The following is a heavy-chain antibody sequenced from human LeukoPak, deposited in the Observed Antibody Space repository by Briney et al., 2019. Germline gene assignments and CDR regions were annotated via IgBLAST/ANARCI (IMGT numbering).Heavy chain of an antibody. CDR3: ARNIVAHDYDYFDY. J-gene: IGHJ4*02. D-gene: IGHD5-12*01. CDR2: NIPIFGTA. V-gene: IGHV1-69*01. Sequence: SVKVSCKASGGTFSSYAISWVRQAPGQGLEWMGGNIPIFGTANYAQKFQGRVMITADESTSTAYMELSSLRSEDTAVYYCARNIVAHDYDYFDYWGQGTLVTVSS. CDR1: GGTFSSYA.